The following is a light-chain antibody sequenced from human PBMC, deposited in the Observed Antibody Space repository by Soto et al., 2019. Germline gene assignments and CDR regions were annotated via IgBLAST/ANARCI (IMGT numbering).Light chain of an antibody. Sequence: QSVLTQPPSVSEAPGQRVTISCTGSSSNIGAGYEAHWYQQVPGTAPKLLIYENNNRPSGVPDRFSGSKSGTSASLAITGAQAEDEAEYYCQSYDSSLSGYVFGTGTKLTVL. CDR1: SSNIGAGYE. J-gene: IGLJ1*01. CDR2: ENN. CDR3: QSYDSSLSGYV. V-gene: IGLV1-40*01.